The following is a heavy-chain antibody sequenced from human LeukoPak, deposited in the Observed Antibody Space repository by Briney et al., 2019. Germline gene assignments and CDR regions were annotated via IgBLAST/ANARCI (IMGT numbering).Heavy chain of an antibody. CDR1: GGSISSDSYY. CDR3: ARSPQEQWLVRDLYYYYYYGMDV. J-gene: IGHJ6*02. V-gene: IGHV4-61*01. Sequence: SETLSLTCTVSGGSISSDSYYWAWIRQPPGKGLEWIGYIYYSGSTNYNPSLKSRVTISVDTSKNQFSLKLSSVTAADTAVYYCARSPQEQWLVRDLYYYYYYGMDVWGQGTTVTVSS. D-gene: IGHD6-19*01. CDR2: IYYSGST.